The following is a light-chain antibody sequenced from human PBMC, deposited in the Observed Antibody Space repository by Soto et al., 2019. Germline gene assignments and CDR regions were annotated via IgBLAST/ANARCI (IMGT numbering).Light chain of an antibody. V-gene: IGLV2-11*01. Sequence: QSVLTQPRSVSGSPGQLVTISCTGTSSDVGAYNYVSWYQHHPGKAPKVIIYDVNKRPSGVPDRFSGSQSGNTASLTISGLQADDEADYYCCSYAGSYTYVYGTGTKLTVL. CDR3: CSYAGSYTYV. J-gene: IGLJ1*01. CDR2: DVN. CDR1: SSDVGAYNY.